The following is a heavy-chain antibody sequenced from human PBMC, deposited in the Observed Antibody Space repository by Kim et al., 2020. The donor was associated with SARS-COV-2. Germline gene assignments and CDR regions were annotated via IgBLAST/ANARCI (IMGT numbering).Heavy chain of an antibody. Sequence: GSLRLSCAASGFTFSSYGMHWVRQAPGKGLEWVALIWFDGSNKYYADSVKGRFTISRDNSKNTLYLQMNSLRAEDTAVYYCAREYYDSSGYYYSPGAWGQGTLVTVSS. CDR2: IWFDGSNK. CDR1: GFTFSSYG. D-gene: IGHD3-22*01. CDR3: AREYYDSSGYYYSPGA. J-gene: IGHJ5*02. V-gene: IGHV3-33*08.